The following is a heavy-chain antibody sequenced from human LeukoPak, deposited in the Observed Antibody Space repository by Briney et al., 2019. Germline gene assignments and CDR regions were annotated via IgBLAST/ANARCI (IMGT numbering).Heavy chain of an antibody. D-gene: IGHD2-15*01. V-gene: IGHV1-69*04. Sequence: SVKVSCKASGGTFSSYVISWVRQAPGQGLEWMGRIIPILGIANYAQRFQGRVTITEDKSTTTAYMELSSLRSEDTAVYYCASLGLGYCSGGRCPGYFDLWGRGTLVTVSS. CDR1: GGTFSSYV. CDR2: IIPILGIA. J-gene: IGHJ2*01. CDR3: ASLGLGYCSGGRCPGYFDL.